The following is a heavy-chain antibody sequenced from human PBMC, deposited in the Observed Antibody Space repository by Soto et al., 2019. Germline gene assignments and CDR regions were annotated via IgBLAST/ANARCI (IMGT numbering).Heavy chain of an antibody. D-gene: IGHD5-18*01. CDR2: ISGSGANT. CDR3: VRERSGYSYADS. CDR1: GFTFISYA. V-gene: IGHV3-23*01. Sequence: GGSLRLSCAASGFTFISYAMIWCGQAPGKGLEWVSAISGSGANTYYTDSVKGRFTISRDNFKNTLYLQMNSLRAEDSAMFYCVRERSGYSYADSWGQGTLVTVSS. J-gene: IGHJ4*02.